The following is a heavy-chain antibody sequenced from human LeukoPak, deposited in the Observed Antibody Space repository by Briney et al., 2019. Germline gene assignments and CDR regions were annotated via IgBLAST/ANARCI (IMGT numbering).Heavy chain of an antibody. CDR3: ARYAEPLWFGDGGWFDP. V-gene: IGHV3-21*01. Sequence: GGSLRLSYAASGFTFSSYSMNWVRQAPGKGLEWVSSISSSSSYIYYADSVKGRFTISRDNAKNSLYLQMNSLRAEDTAVYYCARYAEPLWFGDGGWFDPWGQGTLVTVSS. D-gene: IGHD3-10*01. CDR1: GFTFSSYS. J-gene: IGHJ5*02. CDR2: ISSSSSYI.